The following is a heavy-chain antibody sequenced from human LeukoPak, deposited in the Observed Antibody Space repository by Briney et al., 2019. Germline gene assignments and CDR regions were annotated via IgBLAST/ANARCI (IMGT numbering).Heavy chain of an antibody. D-gene: IGHD1-26*01. Sequence: GGSLRLSCAASGFTFTSYAMSWVRQAPGKGLEWVSAISGRGSSTYYADSVRGRFTISRDNSKNTLYLQMNSLRAEDTAVYYCAKLTTTWELRGAYFDYWGQGTLVTVSS. CDR2: ISGRGSST. CDR1: GFTFTSYA. V-gene: IGHV3-23*01. J-gene: IGHJ4*02. CDR3: AKLTTTWELRGAYFDY.